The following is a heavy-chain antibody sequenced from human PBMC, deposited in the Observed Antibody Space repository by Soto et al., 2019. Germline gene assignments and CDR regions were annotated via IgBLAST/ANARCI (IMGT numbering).Heavy chain of an antibody. Sequence: GGSLRLSCAASGFTFSSYWMSWVRQAPGKGLEWVANIKQDGSEKYYVDSVKGRFTISRDNAKNSLYLQMNGLRAEDTAVYYCARERCSSTSCYDDAFDIWGQGTMVTVSS. D-gene: IGHD2-2*01. V-gene: IGHV3-7*05. J-gene: IGHJ3*02. CDR2: IKQDGSEK. CDR1: GFTFSSYW. CDR3: ARERCSSTSCYDDAFDI.